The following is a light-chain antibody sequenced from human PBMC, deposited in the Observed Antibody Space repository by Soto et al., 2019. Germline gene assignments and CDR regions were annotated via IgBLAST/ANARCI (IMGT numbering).Light chain of an antibody. CDR2: DVT. V-gene: IGLV2-11*01. J-gene: IGLJ1*01. CDR3: CSYAGSYTYV. CDR1: SSDVGSYNY. Sequence: LTQPRSVSGSPGQSVTISCTGTSSDVGSYNYVSWYQQHPGKAPKLMIYDVTKRPSGVPDRFSGSKSGNTASLTISGLQAEDEADYYCCSYAGSYTYVFGTGTKVTVL.